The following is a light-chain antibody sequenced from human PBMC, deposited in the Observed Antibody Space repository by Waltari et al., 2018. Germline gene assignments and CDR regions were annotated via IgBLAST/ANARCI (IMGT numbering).Light chain of an antibody. CDR1: SNDVGGYNY. Sequence: QSALTQPASVSGSPGQSITISCTGTSNDVGGYNYVSWYQQHPGKAPKLMIYDVSKLPSGVSNRFSGSKSGNTASLTISGLQAEDEADYYCSSYTSISTWVFGGGTKLTVL. V-gene: IGLV2-14*03. CDR3: SSYTSISTWV. CDR2: DVS. J-gene: IGLJ3*02.